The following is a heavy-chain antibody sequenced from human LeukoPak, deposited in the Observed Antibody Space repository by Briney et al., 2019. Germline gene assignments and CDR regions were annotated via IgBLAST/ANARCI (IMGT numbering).Heavy chain of an antibody. J-gene: IGHJ4*02. CDR1: GGSFSGYY. D-gene: IGHD2-2*01. Sequence: SETLSLTCAVYGGSFSGYYWSWIRQPPGKGLEWIGEINHSGSTNYNPSLKSRVTISVDTSKNQFSLKLSSVTAADTAVYYCARYCSSTSCYPHFGYWGQGTLVTVSS. V-gene: IGHV4-34*01. CDR3: ARYCSSTSCYPHFGY. CDR2: INHSGST.